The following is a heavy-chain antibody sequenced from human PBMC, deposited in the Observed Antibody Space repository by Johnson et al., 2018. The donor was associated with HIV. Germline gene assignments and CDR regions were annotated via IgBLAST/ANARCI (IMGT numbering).Heavy chain of an antibody. CDR2: ISYDGSNK. CDR1: GFSFSAYA. V-gene: IGHV3-30*04. J-gene: IGHJ3*02. D-gene: IGHD4-11*01. Sequence: QVQLVESGGGVVQPGRSLRLSCAAAGFSFSAYAMHWVRQAPGKGLEWVAVISYDGSNKYYADSVKGRFTISRDNSKNTLYLQMSSLRADDTAVYYCARIDYSNYEEAFDIWGQGTMVTVSS. CDR3: ARIDYSNYEEAFDI.